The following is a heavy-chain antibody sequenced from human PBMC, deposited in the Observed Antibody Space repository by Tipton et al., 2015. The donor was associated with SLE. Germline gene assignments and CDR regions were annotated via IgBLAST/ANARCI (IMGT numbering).Heavy chain of an antibody. Sequence: QSGPEVKKPGSSVKVSCKASGYTFTSYGISWVRQAPGQGLEWMGWISAYNGNTNYAQKLQGRVTMTTDTSTSTAYMELRSLRSDDTAVYYCARGRPLDCSSTSCPYWYFDLWGRGTLVTVSS. D-gene: IGHD2-2*01. CDR3: ARGRPLDCSSTSCPYWYFDL. V-gene: IGHV1-18*01. CDR1: GYTFTSYG. CDR2: ISAYNGNT. J-gene: IGHJ2*01.